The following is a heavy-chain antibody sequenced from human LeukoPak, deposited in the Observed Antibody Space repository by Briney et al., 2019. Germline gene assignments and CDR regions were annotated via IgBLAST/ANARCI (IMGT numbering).Heavy chain of an antibody. CDR1: AFTFSSYG. CDR2: IRYDGSNK. J-gene: IGHJ4*02. D-gene: IGHD3-16*01. Sequence: GGSLRLSCAASAFTFSSYGMHWVRQAPGKGLEWVAFIRYDGSNKYYADSVKGRFTISRDNSKNTLYLQMNSLRAEDTAVYYCAKDGGSHYYFDYWGQGTLVTVSS. CDR3: AKDGGSHYYFDY. V-gene: IGHV3-30*02.